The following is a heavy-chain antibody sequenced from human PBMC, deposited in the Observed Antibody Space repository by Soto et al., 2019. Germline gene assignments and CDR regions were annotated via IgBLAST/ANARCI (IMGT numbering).Heavy chain of an antibody. D-gene: IGHD3-10*01. CDR2: ISYDGSNK. V-gene: IGHV3-30*18. Sequence: VQLVESGGGVVQPGRSLRLSCAASGFTFSSYGMHWVRQAPGKGLEWVAVISYDGSNKYYADSVKGRFTISRDNSKNTLYLQMNSLRAEDTAVYYCAKDLYYGSGSYYNFDYWGQGTLVTVSS. J-gene: IGHJ4*02. CDR1: GFTFSSYG. CDR3: AKDLYYGSGSYYNFDY.